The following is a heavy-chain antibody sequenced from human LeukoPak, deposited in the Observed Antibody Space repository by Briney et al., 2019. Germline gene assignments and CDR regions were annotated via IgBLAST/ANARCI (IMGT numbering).Heavy chain of an antibody. Sequence: GGSLRLSCAASEFNFSGNWMIWVPKAPGKGLEWVANTNQDGSETYYVDSVKGRFTISRDNAKNSLYLQMNSLRAEDTAVYFCTRDGMEVWGQGATVIVA. CDR1: EFNFSGNW. J-gene: IGHJ6*02. V-gene: IGHV3-7*01. CDR3: TRDGMEV. CDR2: TNQDGSET.